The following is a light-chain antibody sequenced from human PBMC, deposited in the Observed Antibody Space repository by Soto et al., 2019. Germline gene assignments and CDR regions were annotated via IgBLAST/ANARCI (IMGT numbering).Light chain of an antibody. CDR3: QHYHRNMWS. V-gene: IGKV1-5*01. J-gene: IGKJ1*01. CDR2: GAS. CDR1: QSVGTW. Sequence: DIQMTQSPSTLSASVGVRVTITCRASQSVGTWVAWYQQKPGKAPKLLIFGASNLESGVPSRFSGSGSGTEFTLTIATLQPDDFATYFCQHYHRNMWSFGPGTKVDI.